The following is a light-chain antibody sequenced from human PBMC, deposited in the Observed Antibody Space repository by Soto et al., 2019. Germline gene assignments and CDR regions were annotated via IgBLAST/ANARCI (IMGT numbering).Light chain of an antibody. V-gene: IGKV3-15*01. CDR2: DAS. J-gene: IGKJ2*03. Sequence: EVVMTQSPATLSVSPGERATLSCRASQRVSSKLAWYQQKPGQAPRLLIYDASTRATGIPARFSGSGSGTEFTLTISSLQSEDFAVYYCQQYNNWPPYSFGQGTKLEIK. CDR1: QRVSSK. CDR3: QQYNNWPPYS.